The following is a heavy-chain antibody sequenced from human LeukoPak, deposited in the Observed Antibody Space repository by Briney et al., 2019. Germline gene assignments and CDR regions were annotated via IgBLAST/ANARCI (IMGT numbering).Heavy chain of an antibody. D-gene: IGHD6-19*01. J-gene: IGHJ4*02. V-gene: IGHV1-18*01. CDR2: ISAYNDDT. CDR1: GCTFTRYG. CDR3: ARDPSNSSGRYVLFDF. Sequence: GASVKVSCKASGCTFTRYGISWVRQAPGQGLEWMGWISAYNDDTNYAQNLQGRVTMTTDTSTSTAYMELRSLRSDDTAVYYCARDPSNSSGRYVLFDFWGQGTLVTVSS.